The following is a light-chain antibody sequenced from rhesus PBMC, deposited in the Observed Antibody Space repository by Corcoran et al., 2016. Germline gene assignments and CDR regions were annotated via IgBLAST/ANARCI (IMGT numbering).Light chain of an antibody. CDR1: QGISNA. Sequence: DIQMSQSPSSLSASVGDKVTITCRASQGISNALDWYQQKQGKATKVLIYAASSLASGVPSRFSGSRSRTYFTLTISSLQPEDFATYYCQQGYSTPTFGQGTKVEIK. CDR3: QQGYSTPT. V-gene: IGKV1-33*02. J-gene: IGKJ1*01. CDR2: AAS.